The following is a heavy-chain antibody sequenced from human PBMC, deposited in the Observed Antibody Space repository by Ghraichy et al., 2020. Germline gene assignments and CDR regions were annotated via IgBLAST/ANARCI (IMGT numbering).Heavy chain of an antibody. CDR2: ISSSGSTI. Sequence: GGSLRLSCAASGFTFSSYEMNWVRQAPGKGLEWVSYISSSGSTIYYADSVKGRFTISRDNAKNSLYLQMNSLRAEDTAVYYCARVPPPLRYFDHSPYFDYWGQGTLVTVSS. V-gene: IGHV3-48*03. J-gene: IGHJ4*02. D-gene: IGHD3-9*01. CDR3: ARVPPPLRYFDHSPYFDY. CDR1: GFTFSSYE.